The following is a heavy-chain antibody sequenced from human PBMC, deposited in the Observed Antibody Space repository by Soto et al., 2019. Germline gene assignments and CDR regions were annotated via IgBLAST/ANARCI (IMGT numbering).Heavy chain of an antibody. CDR1: GFTFSTYA. CDR3: ASDRSLGSNWYYYLES. V-gene: IGHV3-48*02. D-gene: IGHD3-16*01. CDR2: ISSSSSAI. J-gene: IGHJ4*02. Sequence: PGGSLRLSCAASGFTFSTYATNWVRQFPGRGLEWVSYISSSSSAIDYADSVKGRFTVSRDNAKNSLYLQMNSLRDEDTAVYYCASDRSLGSNWYYYLESWGQGTLVTVSS.